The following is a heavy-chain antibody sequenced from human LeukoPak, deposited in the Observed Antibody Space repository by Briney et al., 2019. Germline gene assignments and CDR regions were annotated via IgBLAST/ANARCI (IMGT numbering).Heavy chain of an antibody. J-gene: IGHJ5*02. CDR1: GYTFTTYD. D-gene: IGHD3-22*01. CDR2: MNPNSGNT. CDR3: ARMSYYDSSGDNWFDP. Sequence: ASVKVSCKASGYTFTTYDINWVRQATGQGLEWMGWMNPNSGNTGYAQKFQGRVTMTRNTSINTAYMELSSLRSEDTAVYYCARMSYYDSSGDNWFDPWGQGTLVTFSS. V-gene: IGHV1-8*01.